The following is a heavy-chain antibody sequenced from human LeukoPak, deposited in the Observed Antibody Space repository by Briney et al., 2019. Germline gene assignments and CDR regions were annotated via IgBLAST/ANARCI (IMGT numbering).Heavy chain of an antibody. CDR1: GGSISSYY. J-gene: IGHJ4*02. CDR2: IYYSGST. CDR3: ARDGNPFGY. Sequence: ESSETLSLTCTVSGGSISSYYWSWIRQPPGKGLEWIGYIYYSGSTNYNPSLKSRVSISVDTSKNQFSLKLSSVTAADTAVYYCARDGNPFGYWGQGILVTVSS. V-gene: IGHV4-59*01.